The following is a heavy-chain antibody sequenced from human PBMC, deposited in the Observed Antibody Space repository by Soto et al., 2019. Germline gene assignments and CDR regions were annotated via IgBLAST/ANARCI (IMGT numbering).Heavy chain of an antibody. CDR3: ASAYASFMDV. CDR1: GFTVSTNY. D-gene: IGHD2-8*01. V-gene: IGHV3-66*01. J-gene: IGHJ6*03. CDR2: IYSGSST. Sequence: PGGSLRLSCAASGFTVSTNYMTWVRQAPGKGLEWVSVIYSGSSTYHADSVKGRFTISRDNSNNTLYLHMNSLRAEDTAVYYCASAYASFMDVWGKGTTVTVSS.